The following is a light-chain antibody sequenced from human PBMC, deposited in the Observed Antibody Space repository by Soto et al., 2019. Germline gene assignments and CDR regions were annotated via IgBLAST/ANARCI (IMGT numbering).Light chain of an antibody. CDR2: AAS. V-gene: IGKV1-6*01. CDR1: QGIRND. CDR3: LQDYNYPRT. J-gene: IGKJ4*01. Sequence: AIQMTQSPSSLSGSVGDRFTITCRASQGIRNDLGWYQQKPGKAPKLLIYAASSLQSGVPSRFSGSGSGTDFTLTISSLQPEDFATYYCLQDYNYPRTFGGGTKVDIK.